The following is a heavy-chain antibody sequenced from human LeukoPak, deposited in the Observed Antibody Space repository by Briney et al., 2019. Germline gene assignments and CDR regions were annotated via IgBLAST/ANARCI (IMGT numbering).Heavy chain of an antibody. V-gene: IGHV3-7*01. D-gene: IGHD2-15*01. J-gene: IGHJ1*01. Sequence: PGGSLRLSCAASGFNFSIHWMTWVRQAPGKGLEWVANIPDDGSETNYVDSVKGRFIISRDNAKNLLSLQMSSLREEGTALYYCARGWAAIPDWGQGTLVTVSS. CDR3: ARGWAAIPD. CDR2: IPDDGSET. CDR1: GFNFSIHW.